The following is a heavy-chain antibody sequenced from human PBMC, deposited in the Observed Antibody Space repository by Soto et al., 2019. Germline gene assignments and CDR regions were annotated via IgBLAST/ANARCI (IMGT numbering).Heavy chain of an antibody. J-gene: IGHJ6*02. CDR3: ARIPEVSSWPYYGMDV. Sequence: ASVKVSCKASGYTLTGYYMHWVRQAPGQGLEWMGWINPNSGGTNYAQKFQGRVTMTRDTSISTAYMELSRLRSDDTAVYYCARIPEVSSWPYYGMDVWGQGTTVTVSS. D-gene: IGHD6-13*01. CDR1: GYTLTGYY. V-gene: IGHV1-2*02. CDR2: INPNSGGT.